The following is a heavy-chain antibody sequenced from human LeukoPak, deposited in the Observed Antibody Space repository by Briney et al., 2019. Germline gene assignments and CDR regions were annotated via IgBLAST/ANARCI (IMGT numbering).Heavy chain of an antibody. CDR3: ARTILDLGYYYYYMDV. Sequence: ASVKVSCKASGYTFTSYDINWVRQATGQGLEWMGWMNPNSGNTGYTQKFQGRVTITRNTSISTAYMELSSLRSEDTAVYYCARTILDLGYYYYYMDVWGKGTTVTVSS. CDR1: GYTFTSYD. CDR2: MNPNSGNT. V-gene: IGHV1-8*03. J-gene: IGHJ6*03. D-gene: IGHD3/OR15-3a*01.